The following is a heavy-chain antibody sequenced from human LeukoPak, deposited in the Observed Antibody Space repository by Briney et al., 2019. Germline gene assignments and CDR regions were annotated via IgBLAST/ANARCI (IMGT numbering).Heavy chain of an antibody. V-gene: IGHV4-39*02. D-gene: IGHD6-13*01. CDR2: IYYSGST. CDR3: AIETAKYTSSLDWFDP. Sequence: PSETLSLTCTVSGGSISSGSYYWGWLRQPPGKGLEWIGSIYYSGSTYYNPSLKSRVTISVDTSKNQFSLKLTSVTAADTAVYYCAIETAKYTSSLDWFDPWGQGTLVTVSS. J-gene: IGHJ5*02. CDR1: GGSISSGSYY.